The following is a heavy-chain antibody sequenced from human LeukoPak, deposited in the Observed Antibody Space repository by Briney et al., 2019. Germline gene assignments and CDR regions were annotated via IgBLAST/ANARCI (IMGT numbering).Heavy chain of an antibody. CDR2: INHSGST. D-gene: IGHD6-13*01. CDR3: ATSSSSSWFDP. V-gene: IGHV4-34*01. CDR1: GGSFSGYY. J-gene: IGHJ5*02. Sequence: SETLSLTCAVYGGSFSGYYWSWIRQPPGKGLEWIGEINHSGSTDYNPSLKSRVTISVDTSKNQFSLKLSSVTAADTAVYYCATSSSSSWFDPWGQGTLVTVSS.